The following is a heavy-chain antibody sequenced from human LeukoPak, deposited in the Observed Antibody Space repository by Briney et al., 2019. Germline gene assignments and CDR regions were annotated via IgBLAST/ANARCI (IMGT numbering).Heavy chain of an antibody. J-gene: IGHJ4*02. CDR3: TRDRDVVVPAAIWTMEKYGDYFSDY. Sequence: GGSLRLSCTASGFTFGDYAMSWFRQAPGKGLEWVGFIRSKAYGGTTEYAASVKGRFTISRDDSKSIAYLQMNSLKTEDTAVYYCTRDRDVVVPAAIWTMEKYGDYFSDYWGQGTLVTVSS. V-gene: IGHV3-49*03. D-gene: IGHD2-2*01. CDR2: IRSKAYGGTT. CDR1: GFTFGDYA.